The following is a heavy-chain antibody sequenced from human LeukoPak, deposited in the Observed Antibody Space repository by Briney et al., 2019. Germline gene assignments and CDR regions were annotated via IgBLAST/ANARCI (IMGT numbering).Heavy chain of an antibody. CDR2: ISYDGSNN. Sequence: GRSLRLSCAASGFTFSSYAMHWVRQAPGKGLEWVAVISYDGSNNDHADSVKGRFTISRDNSKNTLYLQMNSLRAEDTAVYYCARDGRIYSSGWYVYYWGQGTLVTVSS. D-gene: IGHD6-19*01. CDR1: GFTFSSYA. V-gene: IGHV3-30-3*01. CDR3: ARDGRIYSSGWYVYY. J-gene: IGHJ4*02.